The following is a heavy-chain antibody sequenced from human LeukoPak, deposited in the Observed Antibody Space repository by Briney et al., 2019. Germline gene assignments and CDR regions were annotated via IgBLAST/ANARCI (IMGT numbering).Heavy chain of an antibody. CDR3: ERDRYCSGGSCYTFDY. Sequence: SETLSLTCAVYGGSFSGYYWSWIRQPPGKGLEWIGEINHSGSTNYNPSLKSRVTISVDTSKNQFSLKLSSVTAADTAVYCCERDRYCSGGSCYTFDYWGQGTLVTASS. V-gene: IGHV4-34*01. CDR1: GGSFSGYY. J-gene: IGHJ4*02. D-gene: IGHD2-15*01. CDR2: INHSGST.